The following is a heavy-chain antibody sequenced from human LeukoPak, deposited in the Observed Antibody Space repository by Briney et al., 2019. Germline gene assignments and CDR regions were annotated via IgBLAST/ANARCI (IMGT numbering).Heavy chain of an antibody. CDR3: ARALDSSSGYDERYYYYYNGMDV. D-gene: IGHD5-12*01. V-gene: IGHV4-4*07. CDR2: IYTSGST. CDR1: GGSISSYY. J-gene: IGHJ6*02. Sequence: SETLSLTCTVSGGSISSYYWSWIRQPAGKGLEWIGRIYTSGSTNYNPSLKSRVTMSVDTSKNQFSLKLSSVTAADTAVYYCARALDSSSGYDERYYYYYNGMDVWGQGTTVTVSS.